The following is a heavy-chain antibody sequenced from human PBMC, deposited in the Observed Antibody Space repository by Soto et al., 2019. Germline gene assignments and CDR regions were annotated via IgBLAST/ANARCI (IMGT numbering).Heavy chain of an antibody. D-gene: IGHD2-15*01. CDR2: ISYDGSNE. V-gene: IGHV3-30*09. J-gene: IGHJ4*02. CDR3: ARYCNGGACYSGSLDY. CDR1: AFTFRSYD. Sequence: QVQMVESGGGVVQPGRSLRLSCAASAFTFRSYDMHWVRQAPGKGLEWLTFISYDGSNEYYADSVKGRFAISRDNSKNTWYLQMNSLRPEDTAVYYCARYCNGGACYSGSLDYWGQGTLVTVSS.